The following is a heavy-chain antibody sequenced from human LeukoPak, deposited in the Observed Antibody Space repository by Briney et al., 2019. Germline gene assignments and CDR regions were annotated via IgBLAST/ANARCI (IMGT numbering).Heavy chain of an antibody. J-gene: IGHJ6*03. Sequence: GGSLRLSCAASGFTLGHYDMHWVRQAPGEGLEWVAVMSYDGTNKYYTDSVRGRFTISRDSSTNSLYLQMNSLRAEDTAVYFCAKDRSRNFHWYYMDVWGKGTTVTVSS. CDR1: GFTLGHYD. CDR3: AKDRSRNFHWYYMDV. V-gene: IGHV3-30*18. D-gene: IGHD1-14*01. CDR2: MSYDGTNK.